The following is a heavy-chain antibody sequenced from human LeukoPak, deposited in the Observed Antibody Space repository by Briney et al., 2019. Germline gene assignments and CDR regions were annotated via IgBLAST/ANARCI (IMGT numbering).Heavy chain of an antibody. CDR3: AKHWGVHLWLEFDY. D-gene: IGHD6-19*01. CDR1: GFTFSNYA. V-gene: IGHV3-23*01. J-gene: IGHJ4*02. Sequence: GGSLRLSCAASGFTFSNYAMSWVRQAPGKGLDWVSGISGGGGSTYYADAVKGRFTISRDNSKKTLYLQMNSLRAEDTAVYYCAKHWGVHLWLEFDYWGQGTLVTVSS. CDR2: ISGGGGST.